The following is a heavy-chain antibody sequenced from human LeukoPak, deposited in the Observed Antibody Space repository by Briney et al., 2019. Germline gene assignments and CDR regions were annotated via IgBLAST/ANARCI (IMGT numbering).Heavy chain of an antibody. V-gene: IGHV3-48*01. Sequence: GGSLRLSCAASGFTFSSYSMNWVRQAPGKGLEWVSYIISSSSTIYYADSVKGRFTISRDKAKNSLYLQMNRLRAEDTAVYYCARDPCEFRSCYSPYYFDYWGQGTLVIVSS. J-gene: IGHJ4*02. CDR3: ARDPCEFRSCYSPYYFDY. D-gene: IGHD2-2*01. CDR1: GFTFSSYS. CDR2: IISSSSTI.